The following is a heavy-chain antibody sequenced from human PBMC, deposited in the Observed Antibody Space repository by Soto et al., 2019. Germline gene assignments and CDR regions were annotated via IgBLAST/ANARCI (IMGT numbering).Heavy chain of an antibody. CDR2: IYYSGST. Sequence: QVQLQESGPGLVKPSQTLSLTCTVSGGSISSGGYYWSWIRQHPGKGLEWIGYIYYSGSTYYNPSLKSRGTISVDTSKNQFSLKLSSVTAADTAVYYCARDDPVGTSFDYWGQGTLVTVSS. CDR3: ARDDPVGTSFDY. CDR1: GGSISSGGYY. D-gene: IGHD2-2*01. J-gene: IGHJ4*02. V-gene: IGHV4-31*03.